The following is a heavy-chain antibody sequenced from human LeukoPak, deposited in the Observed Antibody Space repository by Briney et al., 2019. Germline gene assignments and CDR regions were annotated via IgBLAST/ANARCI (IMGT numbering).Heavy chain of an antibody. CDR3: AKSLAVAGYYYGMDV. CDR2: CDPEDGEA. V-gene: IGHV1-24*01. Sequence: GASVKVSCKVSGYTLTELSIHWVRQAPGKGLEWMGVCDPEDGEAIYAQKFQGRVTMTEDTSTATAYMELSSLRSEDTAVYYCAKSLAVAGYYYGMDVWGQGTTVTVSS. J-gene: IGHJ6*02. CDR1: GYTLTELS. D-gene: IGHD6-19*01.